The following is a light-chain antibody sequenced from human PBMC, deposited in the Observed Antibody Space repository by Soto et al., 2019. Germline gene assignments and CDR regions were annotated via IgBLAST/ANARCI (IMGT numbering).Light chain of an antibody. Sequence: SYELTQPPSVSVSPGQTASITCSGDKMGDKYPCWYQQKPGQSPVLVISRDNKRPSGIPARFSGSSSGNTATLTISGTQAMDEADYYCQAWDSRACYVFGTGTKLTVL. J-gene: IGLJ1*01. CDR2: RDN. CDR1: KMGDKY. CDR3: QAWDSRACYV. V-gene: IGLV3-1*01.